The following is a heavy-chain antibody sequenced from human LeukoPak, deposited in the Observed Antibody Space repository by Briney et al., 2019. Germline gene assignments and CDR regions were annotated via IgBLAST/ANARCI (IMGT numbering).Heavy chain of an antibody. CDR3: AREREAALCYDY. CDR1: GGTFSSYA. D-gene: IGHD2-21*01. Sequence: ASVKVSCKASGGTFSSYAISWVRQAPGQGLEWMGIINPSGSSTSNAQKFQGRVTMTRDTSTSTVYMELSSLRSEDTAVYYCAREREAALCYDYWGQGTLVTVSS. J-gene: IGHJ4*02. V-gene: IGHV1-46*01. CDR2: INPSGSST.